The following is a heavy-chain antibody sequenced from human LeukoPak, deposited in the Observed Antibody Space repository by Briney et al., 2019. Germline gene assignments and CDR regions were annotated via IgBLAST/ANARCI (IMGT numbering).Heavy chain of an antibody. Sequence: GESLKISCKGSGYSFTSYWIGWVRQMPGKGLEWMGIIYPGDSDTRYSPSFQGQVTISADQSISTAYLQWSSLKASDTAMYYCARDGNYYDSSCYYLHYWGQGTLVTVSS. V-gene: IGHV5-51*01. CDR1: GYSFTSYW. CDR2: IYPGDSDT. CDR3: ARDGNYYDSSCYYLHY. D-gene: IGHD3-22*01. J-gene: IGHJ4*02.